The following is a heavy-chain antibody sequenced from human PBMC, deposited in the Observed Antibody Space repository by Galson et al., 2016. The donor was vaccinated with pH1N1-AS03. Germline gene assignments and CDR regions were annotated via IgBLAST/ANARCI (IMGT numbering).Heavy chain of an antibody. Sequence: SETLSLTCSVSGASVSHYASYWGWIRQAPGKGLEWIATVSARGTTYHNPSLDSRLTISLDTSKNPFSLTRTSVTAADTAVYYCSRDRRDCSGGSCSQDGWFDPWGQGTLVVVSS. CDR2: VSARGTT. D-gene: IGHD2-15*01. CDR1: GASVSHYASY. V-gene: IGHV4-39*07. CDR3: SRDRRDCSGGSCSQDGWFDP. J-gene: IGHJ5*02.